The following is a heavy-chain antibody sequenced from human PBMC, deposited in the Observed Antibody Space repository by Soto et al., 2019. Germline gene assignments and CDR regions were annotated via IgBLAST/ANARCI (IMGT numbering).Heavy chain of an antibody. J-gene: IGHJ4*02. D-gene: IGHD3-22*01. CDR2: INAGNGNT. CDR3: ARDGPYYYDSSGYHD. Sequence: GASVKVSCKASGYTFTSYAMHWVRQAPGQRLEWMGWINAGNGNTKYSQKFQGRVTITRDTSASTAYMELSSLRSEDTAVYYCARDGPYYYDSSGYHDWGQGTLVTVSS. V-gene: IGHV1-3*01. CDR1: GYTFTSYA.